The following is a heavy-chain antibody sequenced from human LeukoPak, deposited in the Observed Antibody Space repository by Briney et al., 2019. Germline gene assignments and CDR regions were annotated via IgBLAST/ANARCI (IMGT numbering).Heavy chain of an antibody. CDR1: GFTFSSYA. D-gene: IGHD3-10*01. CDR3: ASMYYYGSGSYLPDY. CDR2: ISGSGGST. V-gene: IGHV3-23*01. Sequence: GGSLRLSCAASGFTFSSYAMSWVRQAPGKGLEWVSAISGSGGSTYYADSVKGRFTNSRDNSKNTLYLQMNSLRAEDTAVYYCASMYYYGSGSYLPDYWGQGTLVTVSS. J-gene: IGHJ4*02.